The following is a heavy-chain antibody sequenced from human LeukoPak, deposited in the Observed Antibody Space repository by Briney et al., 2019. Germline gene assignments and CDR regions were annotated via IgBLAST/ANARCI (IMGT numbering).Heavy chain of an antibody. D-gene: IGHD1-14*01. J-gene: IGHJ6*03. CDR3: ASTPTVYYYYMDV. V-gene: IGHV4-38-2*01. CDR1: GYSISSGYY. Sequence: SETLSLTCAVSGYSISSGYYWGWIRQPPGKGLEWIGSIYHGGNTYYNPSLKSRVTISVDTSKNQFSLKLSSVTAADTAMYYCASTPTVYYYYMDVWGKGTTVTVSS. CDR2: IYHGGNT.